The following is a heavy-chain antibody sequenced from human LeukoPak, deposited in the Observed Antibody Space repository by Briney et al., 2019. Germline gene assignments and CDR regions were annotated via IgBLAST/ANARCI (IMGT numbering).Heavy chain of an antibody. D-gene: IGHD3-22*01. CDR2: INPNSGGT. CDR3: AREGDSSGFRGPWFDP. CDR1: GYTFSGYY. J-gene: IGHJ5*02. Sequence: ASVKVSCKASGYTFSGYYMHWVRQAPGQGLEWMGWINPNSGGTNYAQKFQGWVTMTRDTSVSTAYMELSRLRSDDTAVYYCAREGDSSGFRGPWFDPWGQGTLVTVSS. V-gene: IGHV1-2*04.